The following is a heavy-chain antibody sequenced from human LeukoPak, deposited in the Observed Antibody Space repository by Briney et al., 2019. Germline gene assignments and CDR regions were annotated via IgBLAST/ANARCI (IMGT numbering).Heavy chain of an antibody. CDR1: GFTFSSYW. V-gene: IGHV3-74*01. D-gene: IGHD6-13*01. CDR2: INSDGSST. J-gene: IGHJ4*02. CDR3: ARDLFISSWYVATYFDY. Sequence: PGGSLRLSCAASGFTFSSYWMHWVRQAPGKGLVWVSRINSDGSSTSYADSVKGRFTISRDNAKNTLYLQMNSLRAEDTAVYYCARDLFISSWYVATYFDYWGQGTLVTVSS.